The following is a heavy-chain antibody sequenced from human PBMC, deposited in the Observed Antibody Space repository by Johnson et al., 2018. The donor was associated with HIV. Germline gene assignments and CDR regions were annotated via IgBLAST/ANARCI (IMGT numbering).Heavy chain of an antibody. CDR2: ISYDGSNK. D-gene: IGHD6-25*01. CDR3: AKGGWWEGLEVKVAAAFDF. CDR1: GFTFSSYA. V-gene: IGHV3-30-3*01. J-gene: IGHJ3*01. Sequence: QVQLVESGGGVVQPGRSLRLSCAASGFTFSSYAMHWVRQAPGKGLEWVAVISYDGSNKYYADSVKGRFTLSRDNSKNTRYLQMNSRRAEDTAVYYCAKGGWWEGLEVKVAAAFDFWGQGTMVTGSS.